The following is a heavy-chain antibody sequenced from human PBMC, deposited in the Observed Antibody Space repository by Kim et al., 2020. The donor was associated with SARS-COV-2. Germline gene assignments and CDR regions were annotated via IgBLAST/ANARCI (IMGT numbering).Heavy chain of an antibody. J-gene: IGHJ6*02. V-gene: IGHV3-74*01. CDR3: ASLTTADRYYYYGMDV. D-gene: IGHD4-17*01. CDR1: GFTFSSYW. Sequence: GGSLRLSCAASGFTFSSYWMHWVRQAPGKGLVWVSRINSDGSSTSYADSVKGRFTISRDNAKNTLYLQMNSLRAEDTAVYYCASLTTADRYYYYGMDVWGQGTTVTVSS. CDR2: INSDGSST.